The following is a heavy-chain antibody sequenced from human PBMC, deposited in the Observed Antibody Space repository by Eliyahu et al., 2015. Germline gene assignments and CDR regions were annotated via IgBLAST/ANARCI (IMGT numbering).Heavy chain of an antibody. CDR3: ARGREGWFDP. CDR1: GGSXSXYX. Sequence: QVQLQESGPGLVXPSETLXLTCXVPGGSXSXYXWRWXRQSPGKGLEWIGRIYTSGSTNYNPSLKSRVTMSVDTSKNQFSLKLNSVTAADTAIYYCARGREGWFDPWGQGTLVTVSS. V-gene: IGHV4-4*07. J-gene: IGHJ5*02. CDR2: IYTSGST.